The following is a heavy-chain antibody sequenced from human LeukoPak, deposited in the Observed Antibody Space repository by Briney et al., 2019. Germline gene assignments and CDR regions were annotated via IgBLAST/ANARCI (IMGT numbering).Heavy chain of an antibody. CDR1: GGSISSYY. CDR3: ARVLYDSFDP. D-gene: IGHD2-8*01. V-gene: IGHV4-59*01. Sequence: SETLSLTCTVSGGSISSYYWSWIRQPPGKGLEWIWYIYYSGCTNYTPSLKSRVTISVDTSKNQFSLKLSSVTAADTAVYYCARVLYDSFDPWGQGTLVTVSS. J-gene: IGHJ5*02. CDR2: IYYSGCT.